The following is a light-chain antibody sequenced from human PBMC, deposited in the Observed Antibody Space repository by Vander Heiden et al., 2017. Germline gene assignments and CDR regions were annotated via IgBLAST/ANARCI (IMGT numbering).Light chain of an antibody. CDR3: QQDDSTPFT. V-gene: IGKV4-1*01. J-gene: IGKJ3*01. CDR2: WAS. Sequence: DIVMTQSPDSLAVSLGERATINCKSSQSVLYSSNNKNYLAWYQQKPGQPPKLLIYWASTRESGVPDRFSGSGSGPDFTLPISSLQAEDVAVYYCQQDDSTPFTFGHGTKVDIK. CDR1: QSVLYSSNNKNY.